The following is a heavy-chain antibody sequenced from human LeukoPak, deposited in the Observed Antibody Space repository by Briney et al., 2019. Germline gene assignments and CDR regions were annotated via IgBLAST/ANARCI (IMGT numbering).Heavy chain of an antibody. CDR3: AREAVVVVAGTIAVLDWFDP. CDR2: IYHSGST. J-gene: IGHJ5*02. V-gene: IGHV4-38-2*02. D-gene: IGHD2-15*01. CDR1: GYSISSGYY. Sequence: PSETLSLTCAVSGYSISSGYYCGWIRQPPGKGLEWIGSIYHSGSTYYNPSLKSRVTISVDTSKNHSSLKLSSVTAADTAVYYCAREAVVVVAGTIAVLDWFDPWGQGTLVTVSS.